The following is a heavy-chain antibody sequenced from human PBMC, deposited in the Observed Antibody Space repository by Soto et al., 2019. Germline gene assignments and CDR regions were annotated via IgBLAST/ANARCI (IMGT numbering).Heavy chain of an antibody. V-gene: IGHV2-5*01. CDR2: IYWNDDK. J-gene: IGHJ4*02. D-gene: IGHD2-2*01. CDR1: GFSVTTSGVA. Sequence: QITLKESGPTLVKPTQTLTLTCTFSGFSVTTSGVAVGWIRQPPGKALEWLALIYWNDDKRYSPSLQSRLTISKDTSKHQVVLTITNMDPVDTASYYCAHRRLSTYAHWGRGTLVTVSS. CDR3: AHRRLSTYAH.